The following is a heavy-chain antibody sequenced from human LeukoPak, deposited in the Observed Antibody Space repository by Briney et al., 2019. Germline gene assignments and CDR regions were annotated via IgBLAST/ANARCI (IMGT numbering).Heavy chain of an antibody. CDR3: ARAPGWRQNWFDP. CDR2: MDPNSGNT. V-gene: IGHV1-8*01. Sequence: ASVKVSCKASGYTFTSYDINWVRQATGQGLEWMGWMDPNSGNTGYAQKFQGRVTMTRNTSISTAYMELSSLRSEDTAVYYCARAPGWRQNWFDPWGQGTLVTVSS. CDR1: GYTFTSYD. D-gene: IGHD5-24*01. J-gene: IGHJ5*02.